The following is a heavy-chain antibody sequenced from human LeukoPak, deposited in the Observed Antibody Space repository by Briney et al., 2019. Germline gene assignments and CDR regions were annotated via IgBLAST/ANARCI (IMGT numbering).Heavy chain of an antibody. V-gene: IGHV4-61*02. J-gene: IGHJ5*02. CDR1: GGSISSGSYY. CDR2: IYTSGST. CDR3: ARDYDYFNWFDP. Sequence: PSETLSLTCTVSGGSISSGSYYWSWIRQPAGKGLEWIGRIYTSGSTNYNPSLKSRVTISVDTSKNQFSLKLSSVTAADTAVYYCARDYDYFNWFDPWGQGTLVTVSS. D-gene: IGHD2/OR15-2a*01.